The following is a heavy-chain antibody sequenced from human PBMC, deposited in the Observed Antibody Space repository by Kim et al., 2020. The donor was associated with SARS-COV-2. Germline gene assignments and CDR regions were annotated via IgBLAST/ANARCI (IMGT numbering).Heavy chain of an antibody. V-gene: IGHV1-2*02. D-gene: IGHD2-15*01. CDR3: ATSRCRDGSCYHLDY. J-gene: IGHJ4*02. Sequence: AQKLQGRVTMTRDTSISTAYMELSRLRSDDTAVYYCATSRCRDGSCYHLDYWGQGTLVTVSS.